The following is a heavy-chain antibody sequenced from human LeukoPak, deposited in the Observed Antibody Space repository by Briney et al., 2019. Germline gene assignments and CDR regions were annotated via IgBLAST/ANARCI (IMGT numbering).Heavy chain of an antibody. CDR2: LNPNSGDT. Sequence: EASVKVSCEASGYTFTDYYMHWVRQAPGQGLEWMGWLNPNSGDTNYAQKFQGRVSMTRDTSISTAYMDLSDLRSDDTAVYYCARGRNIEMTTMSGGSDYWGQGTLVTVSS. D-gene: IGHD5-24*01. CDR1: GYTFTDYY. CDR3: ARGRNIEMTTMSGGSDY. V-gene: IGHV1-2*02. J-gene: IGHJ4*02.